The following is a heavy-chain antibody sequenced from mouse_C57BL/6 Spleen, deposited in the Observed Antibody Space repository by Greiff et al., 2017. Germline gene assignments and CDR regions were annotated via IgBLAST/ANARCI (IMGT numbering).Heavy chain of an antibody. CDR3: ARGGGTPVFDV. CDR1: GYTFTSYW. CDR2: INPSSGYT. Sequence: VQLQQSGAELAKPGASVKLSCKASGYTFTSYWMHWVKQRPGQGLEWIGYINPSSGYTKYNQKFKDKATLTADKSSSTAYMQRSSLTYEDFAVSYCARGGGTPVFDVWGTGTTRTVSS. V-gene: IGHV1-7*01. D-gene: IGHD1-1*01. J-gene: IGHJ1*03.